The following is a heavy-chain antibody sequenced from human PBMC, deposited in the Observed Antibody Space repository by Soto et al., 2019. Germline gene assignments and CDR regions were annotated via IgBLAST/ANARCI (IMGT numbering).Heavy chain of an antibody. J-gene: IGHJ4*02. CDR1: GFTFSSYS. CDR3: ARGLREVDY. CDR2: ISSSSSTI. V-gene: IGHV3-48*04. Sequence: GGSLRLSCAASGFTFSSYSMNWVRQAPGKGLEWVSYISSSSSTIYYVDSVKGRFTISRDNAKNSLYLQMNNLRAEDTAVYYCARGLREVDYWGQGTLVTVSS.